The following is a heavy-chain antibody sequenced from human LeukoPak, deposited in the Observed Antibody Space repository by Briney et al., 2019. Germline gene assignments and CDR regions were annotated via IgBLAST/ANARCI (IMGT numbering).Heavy chain of an antibody. J-gene: IGHJ3*02. CDR3: TKDRRNLDTFDM. Sequence: PGGSLRLSCTASGFTFSSYGMSWVRQAPGKGLEWVSGISGTGDGTYFADTVKGRFTISRDNSKNTVYLQMNSLRAEDTALYYCTKDRRNLDTFDMWGQGTMDTVSS. V-gene: IGHV3-23*01. CDR1: GFTFSSYG. CDR2: ISGTGDGT.